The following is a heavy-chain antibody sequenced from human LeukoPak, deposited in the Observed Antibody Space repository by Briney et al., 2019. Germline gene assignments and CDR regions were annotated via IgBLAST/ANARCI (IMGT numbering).Heavy chain of an antibody. CDR1: GFTFSSYA. CDR2: ISYDGSNK. J-gene: IGHJ3*01. CDR3: ARYRYSGSALSDAFDV. D-gene: IGHD1-26*01. Sequence: PGGSLRLSCAASGFTFSSYAMHWVRQAPGKGLEWVAVISYDGSNKYYADSVKGRFTISRDNAKNSLYLQMNSLRAEDTAVYYCARYRYSGSALSDAFDVWGQGTMVTVSS. V-gene: IGHV3-30*04.